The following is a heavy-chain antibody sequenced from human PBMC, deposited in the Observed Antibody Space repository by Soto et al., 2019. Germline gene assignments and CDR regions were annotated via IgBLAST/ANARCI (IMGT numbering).Heavy chain of an antibody. V-gene: IGHV1-3*01. Sequence: GASVKVSCKASGYTFTSYAMHWVRQAPGQRLEWMGWINAGNGNTKYSQKFQGRVTITRDTSASTAYMELSRLRSEDTAVYYCARSIVVVTALDYWGQGTLVTVS. CDR2: INAGNGNT. CDR3: ARSIVVVTALDY. CDR1: GYTFTSYA. D-gene: IGHD2-21*02. J-gene: IGHJ4*02.